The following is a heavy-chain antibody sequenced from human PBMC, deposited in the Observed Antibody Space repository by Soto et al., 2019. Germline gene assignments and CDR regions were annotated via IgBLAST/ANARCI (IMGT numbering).Heavy chain of an antibody. Sequence: VQLLQSGDEERKPGPSVKVSCKASGYIFVNYGITWVRQAPGQGVEWMGWISPYSGNTHYASKVQGRLSMTTDTSTSTASMDVGSLTSGDTAVYYCAMVNNCVTPTPQDVWVQGTTVTVSS. J-gene: IGHJ6*02. D-gene: IGHD2-21*01. CDR1: GYIFVNYG. V-gene: IGHV1-18*01. CDR2: ISPYSGNT. CDR3: AMVNNCVTPTPQDV.